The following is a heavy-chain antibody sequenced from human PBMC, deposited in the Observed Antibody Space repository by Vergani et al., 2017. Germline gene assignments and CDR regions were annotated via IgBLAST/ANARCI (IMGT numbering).Heavy chain of an antibody. D-gene: IGHD3-10*01. CDR3: ASEGPMVRGVPDY. CDR1: GFTFSSYS. J-gene: IGHJ4*02. V-gene: IGHV3-21*01. Sequence: EVQLLESGGGLVQPGGSLRLSCAASGFTFSSYSMNWVRQAPGKGLEWVSSISSSSSYIYYADSVKGRFTISRDNAKNSLYLQMNSLRAEDTAVYYCASEGPMVRGVPDYWGQGTLVTVSS. CDR2: ISSSSSYI.